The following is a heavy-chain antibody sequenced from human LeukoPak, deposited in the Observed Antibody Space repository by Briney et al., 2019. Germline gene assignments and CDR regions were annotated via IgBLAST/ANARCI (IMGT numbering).Heavy chain of an antibody. CDR2: IYHSGST. CDR1: GYSISSGYY. V-gene: IGHV4-38-2*02. CDR3: AKDRFSFYYDSSGSPRLDY. Sequence: SETLSLTCTVSGYSISSGYYWGWIRQPPGKGLEWIGSIYHSGSTYYNPSLKSRVTISVDTSKNQFSLKLSSVTAADTAVYYCAKDRFSFYYDSSGSPRLDYWGQGTLVTVSS. D-gene: IGHD3-22*01. J-gene: IGHJ4*02.